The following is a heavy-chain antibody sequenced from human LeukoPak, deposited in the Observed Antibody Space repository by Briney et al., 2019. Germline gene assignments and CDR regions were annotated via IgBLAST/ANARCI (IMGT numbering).Heavy chain of an antibody. Sequence: SETLSLTCTVSGGSISSYYWSWIRQPPGKGLEWIGYIYYSGSTNYNPSLKSRVTISVDTSKNQSSLKLSSVTAADTAVYYCASIQGAVAPFDYWGQGTLVTVSS. V-gene: IGHV4-59*08. J-gene: IGHJ4*02. CDR3: ASIQGAVAPFDY. D-gene: IGHD6-19*01. CDR1: GGSISSYY. CDR2: IYYSGST.